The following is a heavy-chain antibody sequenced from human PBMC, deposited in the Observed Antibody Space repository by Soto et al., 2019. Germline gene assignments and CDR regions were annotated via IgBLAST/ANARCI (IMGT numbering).Heavy chain of an antibody. Sequence: ASVKVSCKASGYTFTSYDINWVRQATGQGLEWMGWMNPHSGDTGYAQNFQGRVTMTRNTSISTAYMELSSLRSEDTAVYYCARPFETYSYESSGYYHPFDFWGQGTLVTVSS. J-gene: IGHJ4*02. CDR3: ARPFETYSYESSGYYHPFDF. CDR2: MNPHSGDT. V-gene: IGHV1-8*01. D-gene: IGHD3-22*01. CDR1: GYTFTSYD.